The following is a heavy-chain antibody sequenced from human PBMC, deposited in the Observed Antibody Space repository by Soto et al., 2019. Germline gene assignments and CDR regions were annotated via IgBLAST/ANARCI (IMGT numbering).Heavy chain of an antibody. D-gene: IGHD1-26*01. V-gene: IGHV1-69*13. J-gene: IGHJ4*02. Sequence: SVKVSCKASGGTFSSYAISWVRQAPGQGLEWMGGIIPIFGTANYAQKFQGRVTITADESTSTAYMELSSLRSEDTAVYYCATEGPRWVNWDYFDYWGQGTLVTVSS. CDR1: GGTFSSYA. CDR2: IIPIFGTA. CDR3: ATEGPRWVNWDYFDY.